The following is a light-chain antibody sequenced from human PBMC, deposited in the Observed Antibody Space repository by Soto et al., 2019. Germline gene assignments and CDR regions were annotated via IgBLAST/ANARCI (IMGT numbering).Light chain of an antibody. CDR1: QTISSW. CDR3: QQYGYSPGLA. CDR2: KAS. V-gene: IGKV1-5*03. J-gene: IGKJ4*01. Sequence: DIQMTQSPSTLSGSVGDRVTITCRASQTISSWLAWYQQKPGKAPKLLIYKASSLESGVPSRFSGSGSGTDFTLTISRLEPEDFAVYYCQQYGYSPGLACGGGTKVHIK.